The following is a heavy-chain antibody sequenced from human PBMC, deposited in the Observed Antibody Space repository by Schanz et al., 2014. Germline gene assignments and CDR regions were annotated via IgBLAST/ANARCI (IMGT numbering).Heavy chain of an antibody. CDR2: INSDGTKR. V-gene: IGHV3-33*08. J-gene: IGHJ4*02. Sequence: QVRLVESGGGVVQPGRSLRLSCAASGFTLSSYGMHWVRQAPGKGLEWVAFINSDGTKRFYADSVKSRFTISRDNSRNPLYLQMSSLRAEDTAVYYCARIGGSVFDYWAQGTLVTVSS. CDR3: ARIGGSVFDY. D-gene: IGHD3-10*01. CDR1: GFTLSSYG.